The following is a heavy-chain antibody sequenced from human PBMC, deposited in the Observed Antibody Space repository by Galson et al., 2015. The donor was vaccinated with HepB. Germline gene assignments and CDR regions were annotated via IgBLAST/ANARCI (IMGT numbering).Heavy chain of an antibody. CDR1: GFTFSNAW. CDR3: FIVVASTPANDAFDI. V-gene: IGHV3-15*01. CDR2: IKSKTDGGTT. Sequence: SLRLSCAASGFTFSNAWMSWVRQAPGKGLEWVGRIKSKTDGGTTDYAAPVKGRFTISRDDSKNTLYLQMNSLKTEDTAVYYCFIVVASTPANDAFDIWGQGTMVTVSS. D-gene: IGHD5-12*01. J-gene: IGHJ3*02.